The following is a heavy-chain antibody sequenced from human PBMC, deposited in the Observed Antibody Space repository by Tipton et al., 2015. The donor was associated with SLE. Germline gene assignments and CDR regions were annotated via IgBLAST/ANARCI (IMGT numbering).Heavy chain of an antibody. J-gene: IGHJ1*01. V-gene: IGHV3-23*01. D-gene: IGHD3-16*01. CDR3: ATYRGSSVQYFQH. CDR2: ISGSGDNT. Sequence: SLRLSCGASGFTFSSYAMSWVRQAPGKGLEWVSVISGSGDNTYYADSVKGRFTISRDNSKNTLYLQMNSLRAGDTAVYYCATYRGSSVQYFQHWGQGTLVTVSS. CDR1: GFTFSSYA.